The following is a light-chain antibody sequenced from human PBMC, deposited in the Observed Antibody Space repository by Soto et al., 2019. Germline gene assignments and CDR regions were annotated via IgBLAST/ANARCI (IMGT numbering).Light chain of an antibody. CDR2: DVS. V-gene: IGLV2-11*01. J-gene: IGLJ1*01. CDR3: CLYAVTFYV. CDR1: SSDVGTYDF. Sequence: QSALTQPRSVSGSPGQSVTISCTGTSSDVGTYDFVSWYQQHPGKAPRLMIFDVSERPSGVPDRFSGSKSGNTASLTISGLQAEDDADYYCCLYAVTFYVFGTGTKSPS.